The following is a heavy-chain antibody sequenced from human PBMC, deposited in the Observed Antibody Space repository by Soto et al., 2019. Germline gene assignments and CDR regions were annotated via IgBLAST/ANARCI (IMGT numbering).Heavy chain of an antibody. Sequence: GGSLRLSCAASGLTFRSHTMHWVRQAPGKGLEWVAVIWSGGSNKYYADSVKGRFTISRDNSKNTLYLQMNSLRAEDTAVYYCARALQYQNWLDPWGQGTLVTVSS. V-gene: IGHV3-33*08. CDR2: IWSGGSNK. D-gene: IGHD4-4*01. CDR1: GLTFRSHT. J-gene: IGHJ5*02. CDR3: ARALQYQNWLDP.